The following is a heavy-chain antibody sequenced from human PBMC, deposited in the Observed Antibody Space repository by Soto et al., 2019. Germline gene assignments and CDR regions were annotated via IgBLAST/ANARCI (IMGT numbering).Heavy chain of an antibody. J-gene: IGHJ6*02. Sequence: QVQLVQSGGEVKKPGAAVMVSCKASGYTFTNYGISWVRQAPGQGLEWMGWISTSNSNTAYAQKFQDRVTMTTDTSTSTAYMELRSLRPDDTAVYYCAIPPQVTLSYYFNGLDVWGQGTTVTVSS. CDR1: GYTFTNYG. D-gene: IGHD5-18*01. CDR2: ISTSNSNT. V-gene: IGHV1-18*01. CDR3: AIPPQVTLSYYFNGLDV.